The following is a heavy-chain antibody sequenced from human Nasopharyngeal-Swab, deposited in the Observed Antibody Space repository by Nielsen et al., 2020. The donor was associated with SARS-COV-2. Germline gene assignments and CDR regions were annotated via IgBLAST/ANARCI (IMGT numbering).Heavy chain of an antibody. Sequence: GESPKISCAASGFTFSSYSMNWVRQAPGKGLEWVSYISSSSSTIYYADSVKGRFTISRDNAKNSLYLQMNSLRAEDTAVYYCARDVGHIVVVVATDLGAFDIWGQGTMVTVSS. J-gene: IGHJ3*02. CDR1: GFTFSSYS. V-gene: IGHV3-48*01. D-gene: IGHD2-15*01. CDR3: ARDVGHIVVVVATDLGAFDI. CDR2: ISSSSSTI.